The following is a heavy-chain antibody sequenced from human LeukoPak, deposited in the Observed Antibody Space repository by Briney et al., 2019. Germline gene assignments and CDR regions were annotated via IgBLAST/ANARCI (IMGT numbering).Heavy chain of an antibody. CDR2: ITASSHEVFR. CDR3: VRDGVFGRYFYHYMDV. V-gene: IGHV3-21*01. J-gene: IGHJ6*03. Sequence: GGSLRLSCVASGFTFSDYSMNCGRQSPGKGLECVSSITASSHEVFRYYSDSVKGRFTISRDNAKTSLYLQMNNLRREDTAVYFCVRDGVFGRYFYHYMDVWGKGTTITVS. CDR1: GFTFSDYS. D-gene: IGHD3-10*01.